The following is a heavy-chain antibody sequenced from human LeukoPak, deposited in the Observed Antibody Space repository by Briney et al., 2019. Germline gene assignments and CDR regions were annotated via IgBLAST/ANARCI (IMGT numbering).Heavy chain of an antibody. CDR3: ARGPVTYYYMDV. CDR1: GYTFTSYY. J-gene: IGHJ6*03. Sequence: ASVKVSCKASGYTFTSYYMHWVRQAPGQGLEWMGRINPNSGGTNYAQKFQGRVTMTRDTSISTAYMELSRLRSDDTAVYYCARGPVTYYYMDVWGKGTTVTVSS. V-gene: IGHV1-2*06. CDR2: INPNSGGT. D-gene: IGHD3/OR15-3a*01.